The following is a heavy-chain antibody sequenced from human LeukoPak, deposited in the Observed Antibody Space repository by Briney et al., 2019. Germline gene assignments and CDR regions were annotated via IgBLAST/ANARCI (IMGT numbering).Heavy chain of an antibody. J-gene: IGHJ6*03. Sequence: GGSLRLSCAASGFTFSSYAINWVRQAPGKGLVWVSEISGSGDNTYYADSVKGRFTISRDNSKNTLYLQMNSLRVEDTAVYYCAKILSGYMDVWGKGTTVTVSS. CDR2: ISGSGDNT. CDR1: GFTFSSYA. V-gene: IGHV3-23*01. D-gene: IGHD2/OR15-2a*01. CDR3: AKILSGYMDV.